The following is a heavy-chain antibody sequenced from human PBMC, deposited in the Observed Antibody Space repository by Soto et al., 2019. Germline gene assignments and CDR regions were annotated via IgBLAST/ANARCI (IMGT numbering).Heavy chain of an antibody. D-gene: IGHD3-3*01. V-gene: IGHV4-34*01. Sequence: SETLSLTCAVYGGSFSGYYWSWIRQPPGKGLEWIGEINHSGSTNYNPSLKSRVTISVDTSKNQFSLKLSSVTAADTAVYYCAREFGGFWSGPYYYMDVWGKGTTVTVSS. CDR1: GGSFSGYY. CDR2: INHSGST. J-gene: IGHJ6*03. CDR3: AREFGGFWSGPYYYMDV.